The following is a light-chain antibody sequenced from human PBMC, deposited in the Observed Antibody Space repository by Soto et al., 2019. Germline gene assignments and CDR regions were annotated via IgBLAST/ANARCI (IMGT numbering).Light chain of an antibody. V-gene: IGKV1-27*01. J-gene: IGKJ1*01. CDR2: VAS. CDR3: QQYNSFPWT. CDR1: QGISNY. Sequence: DIPMTQSPSSLSASVGDRVTIPCRASQGISNYLAWYQQQPGKVPKLLIYVASTLQSGVPSRFSGSGSGTDFTLTISSLQPEDVATYYCQQYNSFPWTFGQGTKVEIK.